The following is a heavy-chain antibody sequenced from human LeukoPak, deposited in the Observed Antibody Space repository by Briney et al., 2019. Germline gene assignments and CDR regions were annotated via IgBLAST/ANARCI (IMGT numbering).Heavy chain of an antibody. D-gene: IGHD6-6*01. Sequence: GASVKVSCKASGYTFTGYYMHWVRQAPGQGLEWMGWINPNSGGTNYAQKFQGRVTMTRDTSISTAYMELSRLRSDDTAVYYCARLARPNGYYYYYYYMDVWGKGTTVTVSS. J-gene: IGHJ6*03. CDR1: GYTFTGYY. CDR3: ARLARPNGYYYYYYYMDV. CDR2: INPNSGGT. V-gene: IGHV1-2*02.